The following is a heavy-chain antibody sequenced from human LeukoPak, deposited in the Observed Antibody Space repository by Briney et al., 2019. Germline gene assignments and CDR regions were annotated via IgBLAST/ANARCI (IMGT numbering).Heavy chain of an antibody. J-gene: IGHJ6*03. CDR3: ARVETGSGVSDYYYYMDV. CDR1: GYTFTGYY. Sequence: ASEKVSCKASGYTFTGYYMHWVRQAPGQGLEWMGWINPNSGGTNYAQKFQGRVTMTRDTSISTAYMELSRLRSDDTAVYYCARVETGSGVSDYYYYMDVWGKGTTVTVSS. D-gene: IGHD1-1*01. V-gene: IGHV1-2*02. CDR2: INPNSGGT.